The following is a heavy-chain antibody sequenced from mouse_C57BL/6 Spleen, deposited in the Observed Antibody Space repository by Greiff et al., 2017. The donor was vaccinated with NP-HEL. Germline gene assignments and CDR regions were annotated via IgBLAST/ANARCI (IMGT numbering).Heavy chain of an antibody. CDR2: ISYDGSN. V-gene: IGHV3-6*01. CDR1: GYSITSGYY. D-gene: IGHD1-1*01. Sequence: EVKLQESGPGLVKPSQSLSLTCSVTGYSITSGYYWNWIRQFPGNKLEWMGYISYDGSNNYNPSLKNRISITRDTSKNQFFLKLNSVTTEDTATYYCASRGSTYYYAMDYWGQGTSVTVSS. CDR3: ASRGSTYYYAMDY. J-gene: IGHJ4*01.